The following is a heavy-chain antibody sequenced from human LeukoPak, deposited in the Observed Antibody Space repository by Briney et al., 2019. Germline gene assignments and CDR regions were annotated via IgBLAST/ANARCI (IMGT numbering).Heavy chain of an antibody. J-gene: IGHJ3*02. Sequence: SVKVSCKASGGTFSSYAISWVRQAPGQGREWMGRIIPIFGTANYAQKFQGRVTITTDESTSTAYMELSSLRSEDTAVYYCARHQYYYDSSGYYYGAFDIWGQGTMVTVSS. D-gene: IGHD3-22*01. V-gene: IGHV1-69*05. CDR2: IIPIFGTA. CDR1: GGTFSSYA. CDR3: ARHQYYYDSSGYYYGAFDI.